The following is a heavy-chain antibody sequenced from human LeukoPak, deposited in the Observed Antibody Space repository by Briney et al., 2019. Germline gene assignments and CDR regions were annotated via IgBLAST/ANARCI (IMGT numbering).Heavy chain of an antibody. D-gene: IGHD3-22*01. CDR3: ARLDSSYQNDAFDI. V-gene: IGHV4-39*01. J-gene: IGHJ3*02. Sequence: PSETLSLTCTVSGGSISSSSYYWGWIRQPSGKGLEWIGSIYYSGSTYYNPSLKSRVTISVDTSKNQFSLKLSSVTAADTAVYYCARLDSSYQNDAFDIWGQGTMVTVSS. CDR2: IYYSGST. CDR1: GGSISSSSYY.